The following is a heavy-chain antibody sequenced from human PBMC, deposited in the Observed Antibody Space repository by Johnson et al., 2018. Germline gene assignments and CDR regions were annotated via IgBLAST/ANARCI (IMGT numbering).Heavy chain of an antibody. J-gene: IGHJ6*03. Sequence: QVQLQESGPGLVKPSETLSLTCTVSGGSIRSYYWSWIRQSPGKGLEWIGYIHYSGSTNYNPSLKSRVTISGDTSKNQFSLKLSSVTAADTAGYYCAGYYYGSGRYYNVRYMDVWGKGTTVTVSS. D-gene: IGHD3-10*01. CDR3: AGYYYGSGRYYNVRYMDV. CDR2: IHYSGST. V-gene: IGHV4-59*01. CDR1: GGSIRSYY.